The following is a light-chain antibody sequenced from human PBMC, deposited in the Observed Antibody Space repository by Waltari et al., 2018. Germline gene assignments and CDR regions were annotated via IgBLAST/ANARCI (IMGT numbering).Light chain of an antibody. CDR2: GAS. CDR3: QQYNSWPPYT. V-gene: IGKV3-15*01. CDR1: QGVSSN. J-gene: IGKJ2*01. Sequence: EIVMTQSPATLSVSPGERATLSCRASQGVSSNLAWYKQKPGQAPRLLIYGASSSATGIPGRFSGSGSGTDFTLTISSLQSEDFAVYYCQQYNSWPPYTVGQGTKLQIK.